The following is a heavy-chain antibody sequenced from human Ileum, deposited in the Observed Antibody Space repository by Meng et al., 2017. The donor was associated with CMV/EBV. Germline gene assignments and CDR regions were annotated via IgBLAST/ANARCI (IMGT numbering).Heavy chain of an antibody. CDR1: A. CDR3: ARDQREGPTYYYDSSGYSHFDY. D-gene: IGHD3-22*01. Sequence: AKHWVRQAPGKELEWVAVISYDGSNKYYADSVKGRFTISRDNSKNTLYLQMNSLRAEDTAVYYCARDQREGPTYYYDSSGYSHFDYWGQGTLVTVSS. V-gene: IGHV3-30*04. CDR2: ISYDGSNK. J-gene: IGHJ4*02.